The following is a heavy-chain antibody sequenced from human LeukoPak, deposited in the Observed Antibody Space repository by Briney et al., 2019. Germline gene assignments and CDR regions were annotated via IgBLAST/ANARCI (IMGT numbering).Heavy chain of an antibody. CDR1: GFTFSSYA. D-gene: IGHD2-15*01. J-gene: IGHJ4*02. V-gene: IGHV3-23*01. CDR2: ISGSGGST. Sequence: AGGSLRLSCVVSGFTFSSYAMHWVRQAPGKGLEWVSVISGSGGSTYNADSVKGRFTISRDNSKNTLYLQMKSLRVDDTAVYYCAKAPGYCSGGTCYDYWGQGSLVAVSS. CDR3: AKAPGYCSGGTCYDY.